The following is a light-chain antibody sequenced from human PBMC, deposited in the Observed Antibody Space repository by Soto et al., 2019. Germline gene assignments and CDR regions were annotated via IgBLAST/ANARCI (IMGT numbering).Light chain of an antibody. CDR3: GTWDSSLSAYV. J-gene: IGLJ1*01. Sequence: QAVVTQPPSVSAAPGQKVTISCSGSSSNIGNNYVSWYQQLPGTAPKLLIYVNNKRPSGIPDRFSGSKSGTSATLGITGLQTGDEADYYCGTWDSSLSAYVFGTGTKLTVL. CDR2: VNN. CDR1: SSNIGNNY. V-gene: IGLV1-51*01.